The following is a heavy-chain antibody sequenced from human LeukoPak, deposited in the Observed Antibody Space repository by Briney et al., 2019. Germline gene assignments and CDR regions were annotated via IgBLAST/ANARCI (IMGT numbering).Heavy chain of an antibody. J-gene: IGHJ6*02. D-gene: IGHD3-9*01. CDR3: ARSIGLTGGGVDV. V-gene: IGHV3-11*01. CDR2: ITNSGTTI. Sequence: GGSLRLSCAASGFAFSDYNMNWVRQAPGKGLEWVSYITNSGTTIHYADSVKGRFTISRDNAKNSLYLQMNSLRAEDTAVYYCARSIGLTGGGVDVWGQGTTVTVSS. CDR1: GFAFSDYN.